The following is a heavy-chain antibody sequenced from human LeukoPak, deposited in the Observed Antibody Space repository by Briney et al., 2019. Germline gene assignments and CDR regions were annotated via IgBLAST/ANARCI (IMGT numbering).Heavy chain of an antibody. CDR2: TRYVGINK. V-gene: IGHV3-30*02. CDR1: GFTFSTYG. CDR3: ARVGYSYGNDY. Sequence: QAGGSLRLSCAASGFTFSTYGMHWVRQAPGKGLEWVSFTRYVGINKYYADSVKGRFTISRDNSKNTLYLQMNSLRPEDTALYYCARVGYSYGNDYWGQGTLVTVSS. D-gene: IGHD5-18*01. J-gene: IGHJ4*02.